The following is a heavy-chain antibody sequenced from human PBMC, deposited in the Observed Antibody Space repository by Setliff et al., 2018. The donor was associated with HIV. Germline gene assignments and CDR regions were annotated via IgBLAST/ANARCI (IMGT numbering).Heavy chain of an antibody. D-gene: IGHD3-3*01. J-gene: IGHJ4*02. CDR3: ARGNRVFDY. Sequence: SETLSLPCTVSGDSISSNYWTWVRQPPGKGLEYIGYVYYTGSTNYNPSLKNRVTISIDTSKNQFSLKLRSVTAADTAVYYCARGNRVFDYWGQGALVTVSS. CDR2: VYYTGST. CDR1: GDSISSNY. V-gene: IGHV4-59*01.